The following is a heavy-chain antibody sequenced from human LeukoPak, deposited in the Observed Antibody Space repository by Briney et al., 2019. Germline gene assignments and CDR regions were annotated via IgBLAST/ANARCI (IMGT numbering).Heavy chain of an antibody. CDR2: MNPNSGNT. J-gene: IGHJ4*02. CDR1: GYTFTSYD. CDR3: ARVSAGRRKGDIGY. Sequence: ASVKVSCKASGYTFTSYDINWVRQATGQGLEWMGWMNPNSGNTGYAQKFQGRVTMTRNTSISTAYMELSSLRSEDTAVYYCARVSAGRRKGDIGYWGQGTLVTVSS. V-gene: IGHV1-8*01. D-gene: IGHD3-16*02.